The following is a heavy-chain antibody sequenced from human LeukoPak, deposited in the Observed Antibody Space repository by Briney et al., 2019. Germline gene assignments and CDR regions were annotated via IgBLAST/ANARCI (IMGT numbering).Heavy chain of an antibody. J-gene: IGHJ2*01. CDR1: GGSISSSSYY. D-gene: IGHD6-19*01. CDR2: INHSGST. V-gene: IGHV4-39*07. CDR3: ARGAGVAVYWYFDL. Sequence: SETLSLTCTVSGGSISSSSYYWSWIRQPPGKGLEWIGEINHSGSTNYNPSLKSRVTISVDTSKNQFSLKLSSVTAADTAVYYCARGAGVAVYWYFDLWGRGALVTVSS.